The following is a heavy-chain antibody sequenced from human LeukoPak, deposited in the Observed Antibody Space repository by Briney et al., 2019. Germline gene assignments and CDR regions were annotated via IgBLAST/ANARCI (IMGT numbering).Heavy chain of an antibody. J-gene: IGHJ4*02. D-gene: IGHD2-2*01. CDR3: ARRFIYCGSTSCPDY. CDR1: GGSFSGYY. Sequence: SETLSLTCAVYGGSFSGYYWSWIRQPPGKGLEWIGEINHSGSTNYNPSLKSRVTISVDRSKNQFSLKLSSVTAADTAVYYCARRFIYCGSTSCPDYWGQGTLVTVSS. CDR2: INHSGST. V-gene: IGHV4-34*01.